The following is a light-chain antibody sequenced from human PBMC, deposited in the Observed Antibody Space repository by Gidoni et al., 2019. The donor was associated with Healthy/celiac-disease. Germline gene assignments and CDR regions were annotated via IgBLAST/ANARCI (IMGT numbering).Light chain of an antibody. V-gene: IGKV3-20*01. CDR3: QQYGSSLFT. CDR2: GAS. Sequence: EMVLTQSQGTLSWSPRERATLSCRASQSVSSSYLAWYQQKPGQAPKLLIYGASSRATGIPDRFSGSGSGTDFTLTISRLEPEDFAVYYCQQYGSSLFTFGPGTKVDIK. CDR1: QSVSSSY. J-gene: IGKJ3*01.